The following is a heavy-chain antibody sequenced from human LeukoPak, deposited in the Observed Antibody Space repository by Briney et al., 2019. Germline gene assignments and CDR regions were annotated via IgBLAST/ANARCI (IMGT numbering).Heavy chain of an antibody. CDR1: GFTFSSYG. V-gene: IGHV3-30*02. CDR3: ARQLVRTVLIYYYYMDV. J-gene: IGHJ6*03. CDR2: IRYDGSNK. Sequence: PGGSLRLSCAASGFTFSSYGMHWVRQAPGKGLEWVAFIRYDGSNKYYADSVKGRFTISRDNSKNTLYLQMNSLRAEDTAVYYCARQLVRTVLIYYYYMDVWGKGTTVTVSS. D-gene: IGHD6-6*01.